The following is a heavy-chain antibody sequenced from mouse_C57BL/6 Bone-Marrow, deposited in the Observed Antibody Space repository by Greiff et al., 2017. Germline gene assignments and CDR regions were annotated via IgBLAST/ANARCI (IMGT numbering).Heavy chain of an antibody. V-gene: IGHV1-55*01. J-gene: IGHJ4*01. CDR2: IYPGSGST. Sequence: VQLKQPGAELVKPGASVKMSCKASGYTFTSYWITWVKQRPGQGLEWIGDIYPGSGSTNYNEKFKSKATLTVDTSSSTAYMQLSSLPSEDSAVYYFAREARQLRLERDAMDYWGQGTSVTVSS. CDR1: GYTFTSYW. CDR3: AREARQLRLERDAMDY. D-gene: IGHD3-2*02.